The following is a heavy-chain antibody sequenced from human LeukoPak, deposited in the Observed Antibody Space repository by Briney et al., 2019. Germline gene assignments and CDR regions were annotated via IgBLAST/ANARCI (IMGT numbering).Heavy chain of an antibody. CDR3: ARVGNKKLRYFDWLPRLLDI. J-gene: IGHJ3*02. Sequence: SETLSLTCAVYGGSFSGYYWSWIRQPPGKGPEWIGEINHSGSTNYNPSLKSRVTISVDTSKNQFSLKLSSVTVADTAVYYCARVGNKKLRYFDWLPRLLDIWGQGTMVTVSS. D-gene: IGHD3-9*01. CDR1: GGSFSGYY. CDR2: INHSGST. V-gene: IGHV4-34*01.